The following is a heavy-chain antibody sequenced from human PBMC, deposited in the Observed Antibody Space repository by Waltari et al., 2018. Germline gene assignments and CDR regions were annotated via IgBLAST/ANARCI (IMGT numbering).Heavy chain of an antibody. V-gene: IGHV4-31*01. CDR3: ARVRGGSYPLLFDY. D-gene: IGHD1-26*01. CDR1: GGSISSGGYY. Sequence: QVQLQESGPGLVKPSQTLSLTCTVSGGSISSGGYYWSWIRQHPGKGVGWIGNMYYSGRTYYNPSLKSLVTISVDTSKTQCSLELSSVTAADTALYYCARVRGGSYPLLFDYWGQGTLVTVSS. CDR2: MYYSGRT. J-gene: IGHJ4*02.